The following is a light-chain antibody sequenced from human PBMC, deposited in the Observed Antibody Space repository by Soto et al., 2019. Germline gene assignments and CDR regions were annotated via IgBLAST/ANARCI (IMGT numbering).Light chain of an antibody. Sequence: EIVLTQSPGTLSLSPGERATLSCRASQSVSNSYLAWYLQRPGQAPRVLIYGASSRATGIPDRFSGSGSGTDFTLTISRLEPEDFAVYYCQQYGSSPYTFGQVTTLEIK. J-gene: IGKJ2*01. V-gene: IGKV3-20*01. CDR2: GAS. CDR1: QSVSNSY. CDR3: QQYGSSPYT.